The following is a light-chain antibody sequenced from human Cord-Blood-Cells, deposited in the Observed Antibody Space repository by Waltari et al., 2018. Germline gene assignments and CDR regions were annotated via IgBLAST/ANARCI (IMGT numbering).Light chain of an antibody. Sequence: QSALTQPASVSGPPGQSITISCTGTSSDVGSYNLVSWYQQHPGKAPKLMIYEGSKRPSGVSNRFSGSKSGNTASLTISGLQAEDEADYYCCSHAGSSTYVFGTGTKVTVL. CDR2: EGS. J-gene: IGLJ1*01. V-gene: IGLV2-23*01. CDR3: CSHAGSSTYV. CDR1: SSDVGSYNL.